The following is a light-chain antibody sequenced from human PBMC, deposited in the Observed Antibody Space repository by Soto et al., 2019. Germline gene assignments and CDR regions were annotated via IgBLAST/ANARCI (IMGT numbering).Light chain of an antibody. CDR2: EVS. CDR3: SSYTSSSTYV. CDR1: SSDVGGYNY. Sequence: QSALTQPASVSGSPGQSIAISCTGTSSDVGGYNYVSWYQQHPGKAPKLMISEVSNRPSGVSNRFSGSKSGNTASLTISGLQAVDEADYYCSSYTSSSTYVFGTGTKLTVL. V-gene: IGLV2-14*01. J-gene: IGLJ1*01.